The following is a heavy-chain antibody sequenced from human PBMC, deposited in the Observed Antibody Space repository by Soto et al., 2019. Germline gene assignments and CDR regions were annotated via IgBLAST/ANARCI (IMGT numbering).Heavy chain of an antibody. Sequence: EAQLVESGGGLVQPVGSLRLSCAASGFTFSNYEMHWVRQAPGKGLAYVSGISNNGAHTDYAKSVKGRFTISRDNSENTLYLQMGSLRAENMALYYCERRGYGSRWPNVYMDVWGKGTTVTVSS. CDR1: GFTFSNYE. V-gene: IGHV3-64*01. CDR2: ISNNGAHT. D-gene: IGHD6-13*01. CDR3: ERRGYGSRWPNVYMDV. J-gene: IGHJ6*03.